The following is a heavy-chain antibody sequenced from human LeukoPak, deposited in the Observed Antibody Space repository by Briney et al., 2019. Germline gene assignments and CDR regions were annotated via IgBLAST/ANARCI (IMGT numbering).Heavy chain of an antibody. D-gene: IGHD3-3*01. J-gene: IGHJ3*02. Sequence: PGGSLRLSCAASGFTFSSYGMYWVRQAPGKGLEWVAFIRYDGSNKYYADSVKGRSTFSRDNSKNTLYLQMNSLRAEDTAVYYCATISEPTRAFDIWGQGTMVTVSS. CDR3: ATISEPTRAFDI. CDR2: IRYDGSNK. V-gene: IGHV3-30*02. CDR1: GFTFSSYG.